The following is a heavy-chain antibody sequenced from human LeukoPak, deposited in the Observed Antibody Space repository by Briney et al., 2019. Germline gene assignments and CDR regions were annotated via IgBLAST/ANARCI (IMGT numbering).Heavy chain of an antibody. D-gene: IGHD3/OR15-3a*01. Sequence: GGSLRLSCAASGFTFSTYWMTWVRQAPGKGLEWVANLNQYGNDKYYDDSVKGRFTISRDNARDSLYLQMNSLRVEDTGIYFCSRDLGTGRPHDFWGQGTLVTVSP. CDR2: LNQYGNDK. CDR1: GFTFSTYW. V-gene: IGHV3-7*01. CDR3: SRDLGTGRPHDF. J-gene: IGHJ4*02.